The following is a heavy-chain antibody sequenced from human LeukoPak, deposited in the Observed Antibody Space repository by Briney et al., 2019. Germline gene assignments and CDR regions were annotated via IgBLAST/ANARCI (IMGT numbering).Heavy chain of an antibody. D-gene: IGHD3-9*01. Sequence: PGGSLRLSCAASGFTFSSYAMTWVRQAPGKGLEWVSTISGSGVSTYYADSVKGRFTISRDNSKNTVFLQMNSLRIEDTAVYYCARDFDQGGADYYFAYWGQGTLVTVSS. J-gene: IGHJ4*02. V-gene: IGHV3-23*01. CDR3: ARDFDQGGADYYFAY. CDR2: ISGSGVST. CDR1: GFTFSSYA.